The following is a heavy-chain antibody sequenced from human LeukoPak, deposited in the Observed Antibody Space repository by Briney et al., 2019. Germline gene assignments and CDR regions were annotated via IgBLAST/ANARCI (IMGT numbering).Heavy chain of an antibody. CDR3: ARQRGSGWRRGYYFDY. Sequence: SETLSLTCTVSGGSISSSSYYWGWIRQPPGKGLEWIGSIYYSGSTYYSPSLKSRVTISVDTSKNQFPLKLSSVTAADTAVYYCARQRGSGWRRGYYFDYWGQGTLVTVSS. V-gene: IGHV4-39*01. D-gene: IGHD6-19*01. CDR2: IYYSGST. J-gene: IGHJ4*02. CDR1: GGSISSSSYY.